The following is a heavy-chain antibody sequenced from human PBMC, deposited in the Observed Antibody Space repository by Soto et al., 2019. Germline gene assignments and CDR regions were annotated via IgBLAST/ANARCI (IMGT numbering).Heavy chain of an antibody. CDR3: ARDQLMTTESTGGYYYYGMDV. D-gene: IGHD4-4*01. Sequence: SQTLSLTCAISGDSVSSNSAAWNWIRQSPSRGLEWLGRTYYRSKWYNDYAVSVKSRITINPDTSKNQFSLQLNSVTPEDTAVYYCARDQLMTTESTGGYYYYGMDVWGQGTTVTVSS. CDR2: TYYRSKWYN. CDR1: GDSVSSNSAA. J-gene: IGHJ6*02. V-gene: IGHV6-1*01.